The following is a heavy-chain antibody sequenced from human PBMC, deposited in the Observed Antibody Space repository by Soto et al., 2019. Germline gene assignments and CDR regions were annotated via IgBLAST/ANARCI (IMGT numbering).Heavy chain of an antibody. Sequence: PSETLSLTCTVSGGSISSGDYYWSWIRQPPGKGLEWIGYIYDSGSTYYNPSLKSRVTISVDTSKNQFSLKLSSVTAADTAVYYCARALLTYYYDSSGLGGNWFDPWGQGTLVTVSS. CDR2: IYDSGST. D-gene: IGHD3-22*01. V-gene: IGHV4-30-4*01. CDR1: GGSISSGDYY. CDR3: ARALLTYYYDSSGLGGNWFDP. J-gene: IGHJ5*02.